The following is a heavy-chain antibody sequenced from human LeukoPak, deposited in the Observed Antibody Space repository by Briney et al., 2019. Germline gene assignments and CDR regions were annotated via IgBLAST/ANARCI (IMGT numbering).Heavy chain of an antibody. D-gene: IGHD2-2*01. CDR1: GFTFSSYA. J-gene: IGHJ4*02. V-gene: IGHV3-23*01. CDR2: ISGSGGST. CDR3: AKYRFISSTSCYDY. Sequence: GGSLRLSCAASGFTFSSYAMSWVRQAPGKGREWVSAISGSGGSTYYADSVKGRFTISRDNSKNTLYLQMNSLRAEDTAVYYCAKYRFISSTSCYDYWGQGTLVTVSS.